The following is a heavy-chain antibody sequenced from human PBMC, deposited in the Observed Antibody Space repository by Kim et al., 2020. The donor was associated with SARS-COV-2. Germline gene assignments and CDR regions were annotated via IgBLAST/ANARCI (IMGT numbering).Heavy chain of an antibody. J-gene: IGHJ6*02. D-gene: IGHD3-3*01. Sequence: GGSLRLSCAASGFTVSSNYMSWVRQAPGKGLEWVSVIYSGGTTYYADSVKGRFTISRDNSKNTLYLQMNSLRAEDTAVYYCARATAPLGERYYYGMDVWGQGTTVTVSS. CDR3: ARATAPLGERYYYGMDV. CDR2: IYSGGTT. CDR1: GFTVSSNY. V-gene: IGHV3-53*01.